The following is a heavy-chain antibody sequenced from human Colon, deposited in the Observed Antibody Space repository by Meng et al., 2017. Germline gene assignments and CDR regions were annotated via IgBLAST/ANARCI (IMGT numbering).Heavy chain of an antibody. CDR1: GGSVSSGSYY. V-gene: IGHV4-61*01. J-gene: IGHJ4*02. CDR2: IYYSGST. CDR3: ARGASDYDFDY. Sequence: QVQLQGSGRGLVRPSETRSLTCHVSGGSVSSGSYYWSWIRQPPGKGLEWIGYIYYSGSTNYNPSLKSRVTISVDTSKNQFSLKLSSVTAADTAVYYCARGASDYDFDYWGQGTLVTVSS. D-gene: IGHD3-22*01.